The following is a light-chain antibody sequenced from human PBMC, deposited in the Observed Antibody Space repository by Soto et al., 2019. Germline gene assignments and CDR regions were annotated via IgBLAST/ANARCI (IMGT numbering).Light chain of an antibody. V-gene: IGKV1-12*02. CDR3: QQANSFPYT. CDR1: QDIGNW. Sequence: DIQMTQSPSSVSASVGDTVIIICRASQDIGNWVAWYQQKPGKAPNLLIYDASSLQSGVPSRFSGSGSGTDFILTITSLQPEDFATYFCQQANSFPYTFGQGTKLELK. J-gene: IGKJ2*01. CDR2: DAS.